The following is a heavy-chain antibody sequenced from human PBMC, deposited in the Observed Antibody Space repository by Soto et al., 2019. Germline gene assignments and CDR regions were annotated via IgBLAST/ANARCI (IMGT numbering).Heavy chain of an antibody. CDR1: GGSISSYY. CDR2: IYYSGST. Sequence: PSETLSLTCTVSGGSISSYYWSWIRQPPGKGLEWIGYIYYSGSTNYNPSLKSRVTISVDTSKNQFPLKLSSVTAADTAVYYCARAEGYYYDSSGQFDYWGQGTLVTVSS. D-gene: IGHD3-22*01. CDR3: ARAEGYYYDSSGQFDY. V-gene: IGHV4-59*01. J-gene: IGHJ4*02.